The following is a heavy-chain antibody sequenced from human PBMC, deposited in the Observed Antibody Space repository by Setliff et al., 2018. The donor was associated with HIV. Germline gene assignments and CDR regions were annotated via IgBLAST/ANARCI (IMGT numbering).Heavy chain of an antibody. Sequence: PSETLSLTCTVSGGSISSSTYYWNWFRQSPGKGLEWIGYMSYTGINNYNPSLKSLVTISLDTSKNQFSLKLTSVTAADTAVYYCARAPYVSGSFGWFDPWGQGTQVTVSS. D-gene: IGHD3-10*01. V-gene: IGHV4-31*01. CDR1: GGSISSSTYY. J-gene: IGHJ5*02. CDR2: MSYTGIN. CDR3: ARAPYVSGSFGWFDP.